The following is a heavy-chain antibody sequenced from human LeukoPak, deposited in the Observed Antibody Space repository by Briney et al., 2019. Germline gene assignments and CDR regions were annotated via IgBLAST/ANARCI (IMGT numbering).Heavy chain of an antibody. CDR3: ARLDDFWSGSNY. J-gene: IGHJ4*02. V-gene: IGHV1-69*05. CDR2: IIPIFGTA. D-gene: IGHD3-3*01. CDR1: GGTFSSYA. Sequence: SVKVSCKASGGTFSSYAISWVRQAPGQGLEWMGRIIPIFGTANYAQKCQGRVTITTDESTSTAYMELSSLRSEDTAVYYCARLDDFWSGSNYWGQGTLVTVSS.